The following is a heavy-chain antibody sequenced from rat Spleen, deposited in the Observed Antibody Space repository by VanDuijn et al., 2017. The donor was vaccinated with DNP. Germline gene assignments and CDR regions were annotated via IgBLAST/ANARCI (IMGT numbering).Heavy chain of an antibody. V-gene: IGHV5S10*01. CDR1: GFTFSDYN. CDR3: ITFEGRNA. CDR2: VVYDGSKT. Sequence: EVQLVESGGGLVQSGRSLKLSCAASGFTFSDYNMAWVRQAPKKGLEWVATVVYDGSKTYYRDSVKGRFTISRDNAKSTLYLQMDSLRSEDTATYYCITFEGRNAWGQGTSVTVSS. J-gene: IGHJ4*01. D-gene: IGHD1-11*01.